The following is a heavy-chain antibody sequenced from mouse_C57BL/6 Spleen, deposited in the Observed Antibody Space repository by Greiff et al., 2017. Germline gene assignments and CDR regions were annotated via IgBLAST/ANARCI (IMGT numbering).Heavy chain of an antibody. CDR3: APYGNSAWFAY. D-gene: IGHD2-1*01. Sequence: QVQLQQPGAELVKPGASVKLSCKASGYTFTSYWMHWVKQRPGQGLEWIGMIHPNSSSTNYNEKFKSKATLTVDKSSSTAYMQLSSLTSEDSAVYYCAPYGNSAWFAYWGQGTLVTVSA. CDR1: GYTFTSYW. CDR2: IHPNSSST. V-gene: IGHV1-64*01. J-gene: IGHJ3*01.